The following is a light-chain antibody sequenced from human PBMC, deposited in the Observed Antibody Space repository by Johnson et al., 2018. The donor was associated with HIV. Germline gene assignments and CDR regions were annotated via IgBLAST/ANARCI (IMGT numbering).Light chain of an antibody. CDR1: RSNIGNNY. CDR2: ENN. Sequence: QSVLTQPPSVSAAPGQKVTISCSGSRSNIGNNYVSWYQQLPGTAPKLLIYENNKRPSGIPYRFSGSKSGTSATLGITGLQTGDEADYYCGTWDDSLSTGGVFGAGTKVTVL. J-gene: IGLJ1*01. CDR3: GTWDDSLSTGGV. V-gene: IGLV1-51*02.